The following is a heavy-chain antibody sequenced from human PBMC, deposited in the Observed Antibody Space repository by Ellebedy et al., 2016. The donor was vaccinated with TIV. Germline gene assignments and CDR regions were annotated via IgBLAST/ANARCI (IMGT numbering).Heavy chain of an antibody. CDR1: GFTLSSYV. V-gene: IGHV3-23*01. Sequence: PGGSLRLSCAASGFTLSSYVMSWVRQAPGKRLERVAAISSDGADIYYADSVKGRFTISRDTSKNPLYLHMNSLRVEDTAIYYCAKGGFRNWFDPWGQGTLVTVSS. D-gene: IGHD1-14*01. J-gene: IGHJ5*02. CDR3: AKGGFRNWFDP. CDR2: ISSDGADI.